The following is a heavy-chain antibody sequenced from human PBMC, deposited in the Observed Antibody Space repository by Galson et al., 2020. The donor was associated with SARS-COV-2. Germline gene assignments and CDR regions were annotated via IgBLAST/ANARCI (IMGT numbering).Heavy chain of an antibody. Sequence: GGSLRLSCAASGFTVSSNYMSWVRQAPGTGLEWVSVIYSGGSTYYADSVKGRFTITRDNSKNTLYLQMNSLRAEDTAVYYCARDLDYYGMDVWGQGTTVTVSS. CDR1: GFTVSSNY. CDR3: ARDLDYYGMDV. CDR2: IYSGGST. V-gene: IGHV3-53*01. J-gene: IGHJ6*02.